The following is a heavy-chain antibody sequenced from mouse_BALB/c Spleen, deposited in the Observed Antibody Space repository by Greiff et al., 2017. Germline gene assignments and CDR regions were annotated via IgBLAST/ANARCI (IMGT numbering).Heavy chain of an antibody. J-gene: IGHJ3*01. CDR3: ARNEGYEAWFAY. CDR1: GFSLTSYG. D-gene: IGHD2-3*01. CDR2: IWSGGST. Sequence: VQGVESGPGLVQPSQSLSITCTVSGFSLTSYGVHWVRQSPGKGLEWLGVIWSGGSTDYNAAFISRLSISKDNSKSQVFFKMNSLQANDTAIYYCARNEGYEAWFAYWGQGTLVTVSA. V-gene: IGHV2-2*02.